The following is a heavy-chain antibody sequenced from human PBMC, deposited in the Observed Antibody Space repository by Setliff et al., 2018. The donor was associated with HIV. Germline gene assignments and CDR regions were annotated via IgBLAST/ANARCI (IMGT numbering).Heavy chain of an antibody. V-gene: IGHV4-59*12. Sequence: SETLSLTCTVSGGSISSFYWSWIRQPPGKGLEWIGYIYYSGNTNYNPSLKSRVTISVDTSKNQFSLKLSSVTAADTAVYYCAREGARHYGSGRYHSWFDPWGQGTQVTVSS. CDR2: IYYSGNT. D-gene: IGHD3-10*01. CDR1: GGSISSFY. CDR3: AREGARHYGSGRYHSWFDP. J-gene: IGHJ5*02.